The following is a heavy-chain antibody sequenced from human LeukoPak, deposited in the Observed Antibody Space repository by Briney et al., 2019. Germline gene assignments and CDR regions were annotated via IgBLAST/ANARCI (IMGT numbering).Heavy chain of an antibody. CDR1: GFSFSTYW. Sequence: GGSLRLSCVASGFSFSTYWMTWVRQAPGKGLEWVANIKRDGSEKYYVDSAKGRFTSSRDNAKNSLYLQMNRLRAEDTAVYYCARGYWNFGLWGRGTQVTVSS. CDR2: IKRDGSEK. CDR3: ARGYWNFGL. V-gene: IGHV3-7*01. J-gene: IGHJ2*01.